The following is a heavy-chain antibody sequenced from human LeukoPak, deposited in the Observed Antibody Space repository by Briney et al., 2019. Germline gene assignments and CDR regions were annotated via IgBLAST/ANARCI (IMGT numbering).Heavy chain of an antibody. CDR1: GGSISSGDYY. V-gene: IGHV4-30-4*01. CDR2: IYYSGST. CDR3: ARGIWFGHDAFDI. J-gene: IGHJ3*02. D-gene: IGHD3-10*01. Sequence: PSETLSLTCTVSGGSISSGDYYWSWIRQPPGKGLEWIGYIYYSGSTYYNPSLKSRVTISVDTSKNQFSLKLSSVTAADTAVYYCARGIWFGHDAFDIWGQGTMVTVSS.